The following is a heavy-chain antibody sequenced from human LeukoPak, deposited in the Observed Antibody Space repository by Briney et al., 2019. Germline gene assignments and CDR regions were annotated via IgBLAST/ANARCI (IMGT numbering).Heavy chain of an antibody. V-gene: IGHV4-39*01. D-gene: IGHD2-15*01. CDR3: ARLTVVVVPATADY. Sequence: SETLSLTCTVSGGSISSRSYYWGWIRQPPGKGLEWIGSFYYNGGTYYNPSLESRVTISVDTSKNQFSLKLSSVTAADTAVYYCARLTVVVVPATADYWGQGTLVTVSS. CDR2: FYYNGGT. CDR1: GGSISSRSYY. J-gene: IGHJ4*02.